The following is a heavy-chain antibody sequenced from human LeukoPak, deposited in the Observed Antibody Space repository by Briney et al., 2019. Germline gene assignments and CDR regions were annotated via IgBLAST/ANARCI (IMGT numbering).Heavy chain of an antibody. Sequence: SETLSLTCTVSGGSISTSNYYWGWIRQPPGKGLEWIGNIFYSGSTYYNPSLKSRVTISVDTSKNQFSLKLSSVTAADTAVYYCARHPGLAHPNFDYWGQGTLVTVSS. CDR3: ARHPGLAHPNFDY. CDR1: GGSISTSNYY. D-gene: IGHD6-19*01. V-gene: IGHV4-39*01. J-gene: IGHJ4*02. CDR2: IFYSGST.